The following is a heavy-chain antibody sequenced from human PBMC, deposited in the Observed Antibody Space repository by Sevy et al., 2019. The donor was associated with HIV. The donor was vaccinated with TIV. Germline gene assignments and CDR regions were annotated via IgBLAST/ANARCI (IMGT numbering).Heavy chain of an antibody. CDR3: ARQGLVRDYDFWSGYYRRWFDP. Sequence: SDTLSLTCTVSGGSISSSSYYWGWIRQPPGKGLEWIGSIYYSGSTYYNPSLKSRVTISVDTSKNQFSLKLSSVTAADTAVYYCARQGLVRDYDFWSGYYRRWFDPWGQGTLVTVSS. V-gene: IGHV4-39*01. D-gene: IGHD3-3*01. CDR2: IYYSGST. CDR1: GGSISSSSYY. J-gene: IGHJ5*02.